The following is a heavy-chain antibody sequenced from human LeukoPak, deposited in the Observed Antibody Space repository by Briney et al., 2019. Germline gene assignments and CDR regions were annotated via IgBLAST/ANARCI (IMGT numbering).Heavy chain of an antibody. D-gene: IGHD6-25*01. J-gene: IGHJ3*02. V-gene: IGHV4-59*08. Sequence: SETLSLTCTVSGGSISSYYWSWIRQPPGKGLECIGYIYNSGSTNYNPSLKSRVSISVDTSKNQFSLKLSSVTAADTAVYYCARSAIDAFDIWGQGAMVTVSS. CDR1: GGSISSYY. CDR3: ARSAIDAFDI. CDR2: IYNSGST.